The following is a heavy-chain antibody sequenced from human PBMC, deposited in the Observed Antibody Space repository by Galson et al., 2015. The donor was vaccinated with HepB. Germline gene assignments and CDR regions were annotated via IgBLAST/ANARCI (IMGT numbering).Heavy chain of an antibody. CDR1: GFTFSDYA. CDR2: VSYHGKTE. V-gene: IGHV3-30*04. J-gene: IGHJ4*02. CDR3: ARVTEWLSPGYYFDY. D-gene: IGHD6-19*01. Sequence: SLRLSCAASGFTFSDYAMHWVRQAPGKGLEWVALVSYHGKTEYYADSVKGRFTISRDNSNNTLFLQLNSLRLEDTAVYYCARVTEWLSPGYYFDYWGQGTRVTVSS.